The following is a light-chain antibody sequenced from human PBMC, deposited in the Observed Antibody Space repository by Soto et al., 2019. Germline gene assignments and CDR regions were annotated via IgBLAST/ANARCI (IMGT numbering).Light chain of an antibody. CDR3: QQYYSAPFA. J-gene: IGKJ3*01. CDR2: WAS. CDR1: QSVLYSSNNKNY. V-gene: IGKV4-1*01. Sequence: DIVMTPSPDSLAVSLGERATFNCKSSQSVLYSSNNKNYLAWYQQKPGQPPKLLIYWASTRESGVPDRFSGSGSGTDFTLTISSLQAEDLAVYYCQQYYSAPFAFGPGTKVDIK.